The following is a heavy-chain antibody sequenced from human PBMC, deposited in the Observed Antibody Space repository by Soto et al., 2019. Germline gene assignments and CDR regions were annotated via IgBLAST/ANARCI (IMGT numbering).Heavy chain of an antibody. J-gene: IGHJ6*02. V-gene: IGHV4-34*01. CDR3: ARGRYYYGSGSYRTRYYGMDV. CDR2: INHSGST. D-gene: IGHD3-10*01. Sequence: SETLSLTCAVYGGSFSGYYWSWIRQPPGKGLEWIGEINHSGSTNYNPSLKSRVTISVDTSKNQFSLKLSSVTAADTAVYYCARGRYYYGSGSYRTRYYGMDVWGQGTTATVSS. CDR1: GGSFSGYY.